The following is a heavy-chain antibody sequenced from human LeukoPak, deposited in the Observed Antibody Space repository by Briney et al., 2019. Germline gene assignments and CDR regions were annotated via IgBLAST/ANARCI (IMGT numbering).Heavy chain of an antibody. V-gene: IGHV3-30*02. CDR2: IRYDGTTK. CDR1: GFTFSSYA. J-gene: IGHJ4*02. CDR3: SKAIPGVVPAATDS. D-gene: IGHD2-2*01. Sequence: GGSLRLSCAASGFTFSSYAMSWVRQAPGKGLEWVAYIRYDGTTKYYADSVKGRFTVSRDNSKNTLYLQMDSLRTSDTAVYFCSKAIPGVVPAATDSWGQGTPVTVSS.